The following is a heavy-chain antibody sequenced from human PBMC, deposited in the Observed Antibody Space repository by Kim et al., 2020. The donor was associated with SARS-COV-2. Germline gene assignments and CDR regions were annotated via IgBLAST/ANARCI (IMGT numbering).Heavy chain of an antibody. CDR3: ARVGPPNYYDSSGYYLWDY. V-gene: IGHV1-3*01. CDR1: GYTFTSYA. D-gene: IGHD3-22*01. Sequence: ASVKVSCKASGYTFTSYAMHWVRQAPGQRLEWMGWINAGNGNTKYSQKFQGRVTITRDTSASTAYMELSSLRSEDTAVYYCARVGPPNYYDSSGYYLWDYWGQRALVTVSS. CDR2: INAGNGNT. J-gene: IGHJ4*02.